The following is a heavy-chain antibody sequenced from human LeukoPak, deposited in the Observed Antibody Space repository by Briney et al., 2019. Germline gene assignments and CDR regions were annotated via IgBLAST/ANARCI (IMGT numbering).Heavy chain of an antibody. Sequence: GGSLRLSCAASGFTFSSYWMSWVRQAPGKGLAWVANIKQDGSEKYYVASVKGRFTISRDNAKNSLYLQMNSLRAEDTAVYYCARWRAYDSSGYYYHFDYWGQGTLVTVSS. J-gene: IGHJ4*02. D-gene: IGHD3-22*01. V-gene: IGHV3-7*04. CDR1: GFTFSSYW. CDR3: ARWRAYDSSGYYYHFDY. CDR2: IKQDGSEK.